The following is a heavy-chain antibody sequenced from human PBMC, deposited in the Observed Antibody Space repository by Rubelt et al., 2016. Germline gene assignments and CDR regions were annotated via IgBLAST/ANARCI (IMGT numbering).Heavy chain of an antibody. Sequence: EVQLVQSGAEVKKPGESLKISCKGSGYSFASYWIAWVRQMPGKGLEWMGIIYSGDSVTRYSPSFQGQVTISVDKSSKTADLQWSGLEASDTAMYYCARCYWDPRYFDFWGHGTLVTVSS. CDR2: IYSGDSVT. CDR3: ARCYWDPRYFDF. J-gene: IGHJ4*01. D-gene: IGHD3-10*01. V-gene: IGHV5-51*01. CDR1: GYSFASYW.